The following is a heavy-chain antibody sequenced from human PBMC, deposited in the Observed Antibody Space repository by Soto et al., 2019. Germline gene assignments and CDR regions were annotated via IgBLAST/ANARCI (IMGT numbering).Heavy chain of an antibody. D-gene: IGHD5-12*01. CDR1: GFTFSSYV. Sequence: SLRLSCAASGFTFSSYVFHWVRQAPGKGLEWVAVIWYDGSKTYYVESVKGRFTISRDNSKNTLYLQMNSLRAEDTAVYCCARDLGSTNYYFDYWGLGTLVTVCS. CDR3: ARDLGSTNYYFDY. CDR2: IWYDGSKT. V-gene: IGHV3-33*01. J-gene: IGHJ4*02.